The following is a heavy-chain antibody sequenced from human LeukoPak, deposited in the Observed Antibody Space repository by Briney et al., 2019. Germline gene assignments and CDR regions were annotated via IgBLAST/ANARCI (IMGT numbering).Heavy chain of an antibody. Sequence: GSLRLSCAVSGITVSNYGMSWVRQAPGKGLEWVAGIGDSGGRTRYADSVKGRFTISRDNPKNALYLQMNSLRAEDTAVYFCAKRGVVVRVILVGFHKEAYYFESWGQGALVTVSS. CDR2: IGDSGGRT. CDR1: GITVSNYG. D-gene: IGHD3-10*01. J-gene: IGHJ4*02. CDR3: AKRGVVVRVILVGFHKEAYYFES. V-gene: IGHV3-23*01.